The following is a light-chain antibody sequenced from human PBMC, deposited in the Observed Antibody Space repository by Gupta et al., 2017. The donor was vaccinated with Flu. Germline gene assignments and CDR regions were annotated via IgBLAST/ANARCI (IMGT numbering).Light chain of an antibody. V-gene: IGLV2-8*01. J-gene: IGLJ1*01. CDR1: GSDVGSSKY. Sequence: QSALTQPPSASGSPGHSVTISCTGTGSDVGSSKYVSWYQQHPGKVPKLMIYEVSKRPSGVPDRFSGSKSGNTASLTVSGLQAEDEADYYCSSYAGSSDTYVFGTGTKVTVL. CDR2: EVS. CDR3: SSYAGSSDTYV.